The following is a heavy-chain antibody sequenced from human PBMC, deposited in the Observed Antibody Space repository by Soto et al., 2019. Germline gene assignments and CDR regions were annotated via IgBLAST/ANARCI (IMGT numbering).Heavy chain of an antibody. CDR3: TTEYSNYVSYFDY. CDR2: IKSKTDGGTT. J-gene: IGHJ4*02. D-gene: IGHD4-4*01. CDR1: GFTFSNAW. V-gene: IGHV3-15*01. Sequence: SLRLSCAASGFTFSNAWMSWVRQAPGKGLEWVGRIKSKTDGGTTDYAAPVKGRFTISRDDSKNTLYLQMNSLKTEDTAVYYCTTEYSNYVSYFDYWGQGTLVTVSS.